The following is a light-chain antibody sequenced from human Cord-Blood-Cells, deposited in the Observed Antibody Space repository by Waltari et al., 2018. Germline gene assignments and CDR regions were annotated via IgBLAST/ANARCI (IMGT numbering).Light chain of an antibody. Sequence: EIVLPQSPATLSLFHGDRATLYCRASQSVSSYLAWYQQKPGQAPRLLIYDASNRATGIPARFSGSGSGTDFTLTISSLEPEDFAVYYCQQRSNWPPITFGQGTRLEIK. V-gene: IGKV3-11*01. CDR2: DAS. J-gene: IGKJ5*01. CDR3: QQRSNWPPIT. CDR1: QSVSSY.